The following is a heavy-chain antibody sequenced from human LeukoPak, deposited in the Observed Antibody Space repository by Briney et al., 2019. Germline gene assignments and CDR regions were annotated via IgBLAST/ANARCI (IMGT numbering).Heavy chain of an antibody. Sequence: GGSLRLSCAASGFTFSSYVMSWVRQAPGKGLEWVSAISGSGGSIYYADSVKGRSTISRDNSKDTLHLQMNSLRAEDTAVYYCAKGYSSGWYDADFDSWGQGTLVTVSS. D-gene: IGHD6-19*01. J-gene: IGHJ4*02. CDR3: AKGYSSGWYDADFDS. CDR1: GFTFSSYV. V-gene: IGHV3-23*01. CDR2: ISGSGGSI.